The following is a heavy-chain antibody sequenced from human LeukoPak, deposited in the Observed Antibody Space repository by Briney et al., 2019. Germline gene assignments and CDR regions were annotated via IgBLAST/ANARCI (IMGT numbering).Heavy chain of an antibody. CDR1: GYTFTGYY. D-gene: IGHD3-22*01. Sequence: ASVKVSCKASGYTFTGYYMHWVRQAPGQGLEWMGWINPNSGGTNYAQKFQGRVTMTRDTSISTAYMELSRLGSDDTAVYYCASRVRYYYDRGAFDIWGQGTMVTVSS. CDR3: ASRVRYYYDRGAFDI. V-gene: IGHV1-2*02. J-gene: IGHJ3*02. CDR2: INPNSGGT.